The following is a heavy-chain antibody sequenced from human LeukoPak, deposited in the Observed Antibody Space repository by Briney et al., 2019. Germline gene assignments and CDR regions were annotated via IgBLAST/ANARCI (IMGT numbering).Heavy chain of an antibody. J-gene: IGHJ4*02. Sequence: GGSLRLSCAASGFTVSSNYMSWVRQAPGKGLEWVSVIYSGGSTYYADSVKGRFTISRDNSKNTLYLQMNSLRAEDTAVYYCAKLAYYDSSGYYQDYWGQGTLVTVSS. CDR2: IYSGGST. V-gene: IGHV3-53*01. CDR3: AKLAYYDSSGYYQDY. CDR1: GFTVSSNY. D-gene: IGHD3-22*01.